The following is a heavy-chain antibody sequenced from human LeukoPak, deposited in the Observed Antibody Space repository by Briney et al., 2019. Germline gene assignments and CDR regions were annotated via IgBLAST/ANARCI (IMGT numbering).Heavy chain of an antibody. CDR3: ARDSSGSYYQTFDY. CDR1: GGSFSGYY. J-gene: IGHJ4*02. CDR2: INHSGST. D-gene: IGHD1-26*01. Sequence: SETLSLTRAVYGGSFSGYYWSWIRQPPGKGLEWIGEINHSGSTNYNPSLKSRVTISVDTSKNQFSLKLSSVTAADTAVYYCARDSSGSYYQTFDYWGQGTLVTVSS. V-gene: IGHV4-34*01.